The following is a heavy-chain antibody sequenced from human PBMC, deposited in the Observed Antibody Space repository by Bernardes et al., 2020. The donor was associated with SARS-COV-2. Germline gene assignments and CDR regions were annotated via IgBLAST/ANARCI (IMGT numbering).Heavy chain of an antibody. J-gene: IGHJ6*02. CDR1: GFTFSSYA. Sequence: SLRLSCAASGFTFSSYAMHWVRQAPGKGLEWVAVISYDGSNKYYADSVKGRFTISRDNSKNTLYLQMNSLRAEDTAVYYCARDPLRYFDWLLYRGYYYYYGMDVWGQGTTVTVSS. D-gene: IGHD3-9*01. CDR3: ARDPLRYFDWLLYRGYYYYYGMDV. V-gene: IGHV3-30-3*01. CDR2: ISYDGSNK.